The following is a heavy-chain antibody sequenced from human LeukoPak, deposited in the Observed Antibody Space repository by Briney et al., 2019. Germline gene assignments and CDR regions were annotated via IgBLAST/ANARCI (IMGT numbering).Heavy chain of an antibody. Sequence: PGGSLRLSCAASGFTFSSYWMSWVRQAPGKGLEWVANIKQDGSEKYYVDSVKGRFTISRDNAKNSLYLQMNSLRAEDTAVYYCARADYYGSKYYYYYMDVWGKGTTVTISS. CDR1: GFTFSSYW. J-gene: IGHJ6*03. V-gene: IGHV3-7*01. D-gene: IGHD3-10*01. CDR3: ARADYYGSKYYYYYMDV. CDR2: IKQDGSEK.